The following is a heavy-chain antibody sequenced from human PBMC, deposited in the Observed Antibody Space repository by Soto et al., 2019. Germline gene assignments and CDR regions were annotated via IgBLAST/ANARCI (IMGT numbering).Heavy chain of an antibody. J-gene: IGHJ4*02. V-gene: IGHV2-26*01. CDR2: IFSNDEK. CDR1: GFSLSNARMG. CDR3: ARIRSFGVVVVADYFDY. D-gene: IGHD2-15*01. Sequence: QVTLKESGPVLVKPTEPLTLTCTVSGFSLSNARMGVSWIRQPPGKALEWLAHIFSNDEKSYSTSLKSRLTISKDTSKSQVVLTLTNMDPVDTATYYCARIRSFGVVVVADYFDYWGQGTLVTVSS.